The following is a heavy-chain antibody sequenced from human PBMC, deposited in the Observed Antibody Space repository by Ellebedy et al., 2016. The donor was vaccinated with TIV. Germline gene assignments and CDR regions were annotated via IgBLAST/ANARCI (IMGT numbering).Heavy chain of an antibody. Sequence: GESLKISCGASGFTFSDYYMSWIRQVPGKGLEWVAYIRSSSNYTHYADSVKGRFTISRDNAKNSLYLQMNSLRAEDTAVYYCARNLKRGKLLVEGTFDYWGQGTLVTVSS. CDR2: IRSSSNYT. V-gene: IGHV3-11*06. J-gene: IGHJ4*02. CDR1: GFTFSDYY. CDR3: ARNLKRGKLLVEGTFDY. D-gene: IGHD3-10*01.